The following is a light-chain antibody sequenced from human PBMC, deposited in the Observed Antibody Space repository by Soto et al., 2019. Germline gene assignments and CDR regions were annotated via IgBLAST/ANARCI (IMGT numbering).Light chain of an antibody. CDR3: AACDCSLSAVA. V-gene: IGLV1-44*01. J-gene: IGLJ2*01. Sequence: QSVLTQPPSASGTPGQRVTISCSGSTSNIGGHTVTWYQQLPGTAPKLIIYSNNQRTSGVPDRFSGSKSGTSASLAISRLQSEDEADYYCAACDCSLSAVAFGGGTKLTVL. CDR1: TSNIGGHT. CDR2: SNN.